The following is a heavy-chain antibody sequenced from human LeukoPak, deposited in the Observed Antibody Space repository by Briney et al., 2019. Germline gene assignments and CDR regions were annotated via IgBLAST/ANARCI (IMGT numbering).Heavy chain of an antibody. J-gene: IGHJ4*02. Sequence: SVKVSCKASGGTFSSYAISWVRQAPGQGLEWMGGIIPMLGTAHYAQKFRGRVTITADESTSTVYMDLSSLRSEDTAVHYCARMSGDSSGHYYSSFDYWGQGTLVTVSS. CDR1: GGTFSSYA. V-gene: IGHV1-69*01. CDR2: IIPMLGTA. D-gene: IGHD3-22*01. CDR3: ARMSGDSSGHYYSSFDY.